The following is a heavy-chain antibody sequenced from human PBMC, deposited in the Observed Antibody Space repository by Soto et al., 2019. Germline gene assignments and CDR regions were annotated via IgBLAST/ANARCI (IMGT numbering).Heavy chain of an antibody. CDR2: IYSGGST. CDR3: ASGDTGDPSFSTGNDY. Sequence: GGSLRLSCAASGFTVSSNYMSWVRQAPGKGLEWVSVIYSGGSTYYADSVKGRINISRDNSKNTLYLQMNSLRAEDTAVYYCASGDTGDPSFSTGNDYWGQGTLVTVSS. V-gene: IGHV3-66*01. J-gene: IGHJ4*02. D-gene: IGHD7-27*01. CDR1: GFTVSSNY.